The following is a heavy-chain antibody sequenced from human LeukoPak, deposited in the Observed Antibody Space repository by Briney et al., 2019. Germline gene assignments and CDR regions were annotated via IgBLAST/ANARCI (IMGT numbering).Heavy chain of an antibody. V-gene: IGHV4-30-4*08. Sequence: PSETLSLTCTVSGGSISSGGYFWTWIRQHPGKGLEWIGHIYYTGSTYYNLFLKSRVTMSVDTSKNQFSLILRSVTAADTAVYYCARKYPDHWFDPWGQGTLVTVSS. J-gene: IGHJ5*02. CDR1: GGSISSGGYF. CDR3: ARKYPDHWFDP. CDR2: IYYTGST. D-gene: IGHD6-6*01.